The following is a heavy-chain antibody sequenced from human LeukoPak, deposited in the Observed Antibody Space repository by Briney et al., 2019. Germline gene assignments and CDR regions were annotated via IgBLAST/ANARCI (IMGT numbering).Heavy chain of an antibody. CDR3: ASALRGVITN. V-gene: IGHV3-74*01. D-gene: IGHD3-10*01. CDR2: ISSDGSIT. Sequence: GGSLRLSCAASGFTFSTSWMHWVRQAPGKGLVWVSRISSDGSITDYADCVKGRFTISRDNAKNTLYLQMNSLRAEDTAVYYCASALRGVITNWGQGTLDTVSS. J-gene: IGHJ4*02. CDR1: GFTFSTSW.